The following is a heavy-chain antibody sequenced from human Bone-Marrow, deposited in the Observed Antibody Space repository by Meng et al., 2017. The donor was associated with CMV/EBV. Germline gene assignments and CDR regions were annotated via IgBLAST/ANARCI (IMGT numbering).Heavy chain of an antibody. CDR3: ARVIGFCSSTSCYYLGGMDV. J-gene: IGHJ6*02. D-gene: IGHD2-2*01. CDR1: GGSISRDY. Sequence: SETLSLTCTVSGGSISRDYWSWIRQPPGKGLDWIGYIYSSGRTNYNPSLRSRLTISLDTSKKQFSLKLSSVTAADTAVYYCARVIGFCSSTSCYYLGGMDVWGQGTTVTVSS. V-gene: IGHV4-59*01. CDR2: IYSSGRT.